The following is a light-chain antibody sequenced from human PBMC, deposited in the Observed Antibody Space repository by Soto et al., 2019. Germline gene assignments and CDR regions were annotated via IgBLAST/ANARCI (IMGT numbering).Light chain of an antibody. CDR1: NNDIGRFDF. J-gene: IGLJ2*01. CDR3: ASFTLYNSLI. V-gene: IGLV2-14*01. Sequence: QSALTQPASLSGSPGQSITISCTGTNNDIGRFDFVSWYQQHPGNSPKLILYEVRDWPSVVSSRFSWSKSANTASLSNSGLKAEDEAVYYCASFTLYNSLIFCGGTQQTVL. CDR2: EVR.